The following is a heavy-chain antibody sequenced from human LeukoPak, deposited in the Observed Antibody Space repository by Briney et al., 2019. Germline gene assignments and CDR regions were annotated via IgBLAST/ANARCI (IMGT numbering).Heavy chain of an antibody. CDR3: ARDNGVVHGVYYMDV. CDR2: IKQDGSEK. CDR1: GFTFSNYW. V-gene: IGHV3-7*01. D-gene: IGHD3-3*01. Sequence: GGSLRLSCAASGFTFSNYWMTWVRQAPGKGLEWVADIKQDGSEKLYVNSVRGRFTISRDNAKMSLFLQMNSLRAEDTAVYYCARDNGVVHGVYYMDVWRTGTTVTVS. J-gene: IGHJ6*03.